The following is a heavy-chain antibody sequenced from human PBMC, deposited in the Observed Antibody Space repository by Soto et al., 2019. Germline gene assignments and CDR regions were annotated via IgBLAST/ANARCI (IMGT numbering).Heavy chain of an antibody. CDR2: IYYSGST. V-gene: IGHV4-31*03. CDR1: GGSISSGGYY. Sequence: PSETLSLTCTVSGGSISSGGYYWSWIRQHPGKGLEWIGYIYYSGSTYYNPSLKSRVTISVDTSKNQFSLKLSPVTAADTAVYYCARDQSADPWFDPWGQGTLVTVS. J-gene: IGHJ5*02. CDR3: ARDQSADPWFDP.